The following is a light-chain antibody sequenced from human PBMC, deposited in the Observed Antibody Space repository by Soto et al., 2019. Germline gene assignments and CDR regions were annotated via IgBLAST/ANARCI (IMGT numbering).Light chain of an antibody. Sequence: DIQKTQSPSCLSSSVADIVTITCRASQSIGRFLAWYQHQPGKAPKLLIYDASTLESGVPSRFSGTGSGTEFTFSITSLQPEDFGTYYCQQCYMGWTFGQGTKVDI. J-gene: IGKJ1*01. V-gene: IGKV1-5*01. CDR3: QQCYMGWT. CDR1: QSIGRF. CDR2: DAS.